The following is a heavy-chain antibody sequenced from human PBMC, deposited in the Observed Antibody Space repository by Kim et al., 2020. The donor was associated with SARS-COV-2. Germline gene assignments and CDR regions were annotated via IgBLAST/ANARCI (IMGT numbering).Heavy chain of an antibody. V-gene: IGHV3-33*05. CDR2: ISYDGSNK. CDR3: ARASGWYIFGMDV. Sequence: GGSLRLSCAASGFTFSSYGMHWVRQAPGKGLEWVAVISYDGSNKYYADSVKGRFTISRDNSKNTLYLQMNSLRAEDTAVYYCARASGWYIFGMDVWGQGTTVTVSS. D-gene: IGHD6-19*01. J-gene: IGHJ6*02. CDR1: GFTFSSYG.